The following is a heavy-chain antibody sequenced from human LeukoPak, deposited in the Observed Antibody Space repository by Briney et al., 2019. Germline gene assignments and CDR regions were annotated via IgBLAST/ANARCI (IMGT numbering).Heavy chain of an antibody. CDR3: TSEADYINYASLAY. D-gene: IGHD4-11*01. J-gene: IGHJ4*02. Sequence: VGSLRLSCARCVLSFSNAGMYCVRQTPGPQREGVGRMKINVPGGTTDYAPPLKGRLPISRDHSKNALSLQMAILQTGDPRVYYGTSEADYINYASLAYWGQGTLATVSS. CDR2: MKINVPGGTT. CDR1: VLSFSNAG. V-gene: IGHV3-15*01.